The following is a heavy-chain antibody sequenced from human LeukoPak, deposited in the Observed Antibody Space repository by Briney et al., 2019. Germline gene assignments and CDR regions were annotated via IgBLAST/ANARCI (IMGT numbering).Heavy chain of an antibody. Sequence: SGTLSLICAVSGGSISSSNWWSWVRQPPGNGLEWIGEIYHSGSTNYNPSLKSRVTISVDKSKNQFSLKLSPVTAADTAVYYCARVGVDYSGNIIKYFFDYWGQGTLVTVSS. V-gene: IGHV4-4*02. CDR3: ARVGVDYSGNIIKYFFDY. CDR2: IYHSGST. D-gene: IGHD4-23*01. J-gene: IGHJ4*02. CDR1: GGSISSSNW.